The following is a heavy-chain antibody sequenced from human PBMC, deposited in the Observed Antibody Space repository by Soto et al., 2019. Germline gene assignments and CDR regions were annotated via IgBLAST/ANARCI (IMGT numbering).Heavy chain of an antibody. J-gene: IGHJ4*02. Sequence: SETLSLTCAVSGGSISSGGYYWSWIRQPPGKGLEWIGYIYYSGSTNYNPSLKSRVTISVDTSKNQFSLKLSSVTAADTAVYYCARRYGTTFDYWGQGTLVTVSS. D-gene: IGHD1-7*01. CDR3: ARRYGTTFDY. V-gene: IGHV4-61*08. CDR1: GGSISSGGYY. CDR2: IYYSGST.